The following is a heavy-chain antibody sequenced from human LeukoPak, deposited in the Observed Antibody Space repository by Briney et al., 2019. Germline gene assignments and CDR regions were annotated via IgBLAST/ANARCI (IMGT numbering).Heavy chain of an antibody. CDR1: GFTFHNYG. V-gene: IGHV3-23*01. J-gene: IGHJ4*02. CDR3: AKDPPMSSGYFDY. Sequence: GGSLTLSCAASGFTFHNYGLSWVRQAPGEGLKWVSAISGPGGDTYYADSVKGRFTVSRDTSENILYLQMNSLRAEDTAVYYCAKDPPMSSGYFDYWGQGTLVTVSS. CDR2: ISGPGGDT.